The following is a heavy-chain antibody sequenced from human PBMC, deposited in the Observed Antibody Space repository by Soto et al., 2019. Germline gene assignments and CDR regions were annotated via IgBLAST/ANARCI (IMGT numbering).Heavy chain of an antibody. CDR1: GDSMSNSDNY. CDR3: ARRPRGVAVDF. CDR2: IYYSGST. Sequence: LSLTCTVSGDSMSNSDNYWGWIRQPPGKGLEWIGSIYYSGSTNDNPSLKSRVTISADTSKNQFSLKLRSVTAADTAVYYCARRPRGVAVDFWGQGTLVTVSS. J-gene: IGHJ4*02. D-gene: IGHD3-10*01. V-gene: IGHV4-39*01.